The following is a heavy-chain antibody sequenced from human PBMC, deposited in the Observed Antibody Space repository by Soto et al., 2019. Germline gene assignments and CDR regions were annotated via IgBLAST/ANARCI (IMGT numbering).Heavy chain of an antibody. CDR2: ISSSGSTI. CDR1: GFTFSDYY. D-gene: IGHD2-2*01. V-gene: IGHV3-11*01. J-gene: IGHJ5*02. Sequence: NPGGSLRLSCAASGFTFSDYYMSWIRQAPGKGLEWVSYISSSGSTIYYADPVKGRFTISRDNAKNSLYLQMNSLRAEDTAVYYCARDGFGRVVVPAATNWFDPWGQGTLVTVSS. CDR3: ARDGFGRVVVPAATNWFDP.